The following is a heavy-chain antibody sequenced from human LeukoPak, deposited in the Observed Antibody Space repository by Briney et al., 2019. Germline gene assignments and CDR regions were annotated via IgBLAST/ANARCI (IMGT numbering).Heavy chain of an antibody. CDR1: GFSFRSYG. V-gene: IGHV3-30*02. Sequence: PGGSLRLSCAASGFSFRSYGMHWVRQAPGKGLKWVAFIRYDGSNKYYAESVKGRFTISRDNSKNTLYLQMNSLRAEDTAVYYCAKSGLNRFDYWGQGTLVTVSS. D-gene: IGHD2-15*01. CDR2: IRYDGSNK. J-gene: IGHJ4*02. CDR3: AKSGLNRFDY.